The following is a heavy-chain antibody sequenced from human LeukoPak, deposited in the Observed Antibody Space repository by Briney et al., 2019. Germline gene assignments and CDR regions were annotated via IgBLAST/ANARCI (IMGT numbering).Heavy chain of an antibody. Sequence: PSETLSLTCTVSGGSISSYDWAWIRQPPGKGLEWIAYIYYSGNTNGNPSLKGRVTISVDTSKNQFSLKVSSVTAADTAVYYCAGYLAAGYFDLWGRGTLVTVSS. J-gene: IGHJ2*01. D-gene: IGHD6-25*01. CDR2: IYYSGNT. CDR1: GGSISSYD. CDR3: AGYLAAGYFDL. V-gene: IGHV4-59*01.